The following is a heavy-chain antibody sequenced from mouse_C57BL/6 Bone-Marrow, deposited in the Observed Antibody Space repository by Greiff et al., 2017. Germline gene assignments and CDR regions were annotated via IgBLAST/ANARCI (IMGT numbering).Heavy chain of an antibody. CDR2: IYPGDGDT. CDR1: GYAFSSYW. Sequence: QVQLKESGAELVKPGASVKISCKASGYAFSSYWMNWVKQRPGKGLEWIGQIYPGDGDTNYNGKFKGKATLTADKASSTAYMLLSSLTSEDSAVYFCARKLQAWFAYWGQGTLVTVSA. CDR3: ARKLQAWFAY. V-gene: IGHV1-80*01. D-gene: IGHD1-1*01. J-gene: IGHJ3*01.